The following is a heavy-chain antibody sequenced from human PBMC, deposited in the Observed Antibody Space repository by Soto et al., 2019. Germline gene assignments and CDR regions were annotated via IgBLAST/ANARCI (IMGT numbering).Heavy chain of an antibody. CDR3: ARGITMVRGVIRPPPPNAFDI. V-gene: IGHV1-2*02. CDR2: INPNSGGT. Sequence: ASVKVSCKASGYTFTDYYVHWVRQAPGQGLEWMGWINPNSGGTKSAQKFQGRVTMTRDTSISTAYMELSRLRSDDTAVYYCARGITMVRGVIRPPPPNAFDIWGQGTMVTVSS. J-gene: IGHJ3*02. D-gene: IGHD3-10*01. CDR1: GYTFTDYY.